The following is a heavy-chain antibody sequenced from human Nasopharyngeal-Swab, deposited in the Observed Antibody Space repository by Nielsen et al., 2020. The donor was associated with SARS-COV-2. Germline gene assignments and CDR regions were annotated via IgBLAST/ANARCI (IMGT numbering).Heavy chain of an antibody. D-gene: IGHD3-22*01. Sequence: SETLSLTCTVSGGSISGYYWSWIRQPPGKGLEWIGEINHSGSTNYNPSLKSRVTISVDTSKNQFSLKLSSVTAADTAVYYCARGSFHDSSGYYTFDYWGQGTLVTVSS. CDR3: ARGSFHDSSGYYTFDY. V-gene: IGHV4-34*01. CDR2: INHSGST. J-gene: IGHJ4*02. CDR1: GGSISGYY.